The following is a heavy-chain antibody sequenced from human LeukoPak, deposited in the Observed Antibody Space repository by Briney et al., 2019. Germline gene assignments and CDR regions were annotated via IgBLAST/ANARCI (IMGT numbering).Heavy chain of an antibody. CDR2: IYHSGST. CDR3: ARDRIVGATTDY. V-gene: IGHV4-30-2*01. D-gene: IGHD1-26*01. J-gene: IGHJ4*02. Sequence: SQTLSLTCTVSGGSISSGGYYWSWIRQPPGKGLEWIGYIYHSGSTYYNPSLKSRVTISVDRSKNQFSLKLSSVTAADTAVYYCARDRIVGATTDYWGQGTLVTVSS. CDR1: GGSISSGGYY.